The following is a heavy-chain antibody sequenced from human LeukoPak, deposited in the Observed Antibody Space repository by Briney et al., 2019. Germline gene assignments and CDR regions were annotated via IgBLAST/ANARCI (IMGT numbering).Heavy chain of an antibody. CDR2: IKTDGSRT. D-gene: IGHD6-13*01. V-gene: IGHV3-74*01. J-gene: IGHJ4*02. CDR1: GFNFDDYA. CDR3: ARAIGSSWGKVDY. Sequence: GGSLRLSCAASGFNFDDYAMHWVRQAPGKGLVWVSRIKTDGSRTNYADSVKGRFTISRDNAKNTVYLEMNSLRSEDTAVYYCARAIGSSWGKVDYWGQGTLVTVSS.